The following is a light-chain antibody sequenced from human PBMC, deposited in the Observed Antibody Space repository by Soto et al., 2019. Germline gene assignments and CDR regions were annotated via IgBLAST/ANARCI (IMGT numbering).Light chain of an antibody. Sequence: QSALTQPASVSGSPGQSITLSCAGTTNDIGSYNYVSWFQQHPGEAPKLIIFEVTHRPSGISTRFSGSKSGNTASLTISDLQAEDEALYYCGTWDSSLSAAVFGTGTKLTVL. CDR1: TNDIGSYNY. CDR3: GTWDSSLSAAV. V-gene: IGLV2-14*01. J-gene: IGLJ1*01. CDR2: EVT.